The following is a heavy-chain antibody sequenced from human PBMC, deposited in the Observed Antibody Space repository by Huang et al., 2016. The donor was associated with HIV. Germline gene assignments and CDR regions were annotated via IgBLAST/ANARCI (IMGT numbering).Heavy chain of an antibody. D-gene: IGHD2-8*01. V-gene: IGHV3-9*01. CDR1: GFAFSQYA. Sequence: VQLVESGGGLVQPGWSLRLSCAASGFAFSQYAGHWVRQSPGKGLEWVAGIGCNSGDIAYAASVRGRFVISRDNAKKSLYLKMNGLRLEDTALYFCVIMDDYFDYWGQGVLVGVSS. J-gene: IGHJ4*02. CDR3: VIMDDYFDY. CDR2: IGCNSGDI.